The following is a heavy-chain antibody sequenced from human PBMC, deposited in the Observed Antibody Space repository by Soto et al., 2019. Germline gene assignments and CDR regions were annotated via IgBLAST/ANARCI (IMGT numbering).Heavy chain of an antibody. V-gene: IGHV1-8*01. D-gene: IGHD4-17*01. CDR1: GNTFTNYD. CDR3: ARGVKYGAYSRWFDP. CDR2: MNPNSGDT. Sequence: QVQLVQSGAEVKKPGASVKVSCKASGNTFTNYDINWVRQATGQGLEDLGWMNPNSGDTAYVQKFQGRVTMTWDTSITTAYMELRSLRSEDTAVYFCARGVKYGAYSRWFDPWCQGTLVTVSS. J-gene: IGHJ5*02.